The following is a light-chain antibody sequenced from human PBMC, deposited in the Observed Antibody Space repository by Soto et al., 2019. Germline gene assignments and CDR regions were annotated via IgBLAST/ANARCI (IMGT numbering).Light chain of an antibody. CDR2: AAS. J-gene: IGKJ1*01. Sequence: DIQMTQSPSSLSVSVGDRVTITCRASQSIGGFLNWYQQKLGKAPKLLIYAASNLQRGVPSRFSGSGSGTDFTLTISSLQPEDFTTYYCQQTKSPGTFGQGTKVDIK. CDR1: QSIGGF. V-gene: IGKV1-39*01. CDR3: QQTKSPGT.